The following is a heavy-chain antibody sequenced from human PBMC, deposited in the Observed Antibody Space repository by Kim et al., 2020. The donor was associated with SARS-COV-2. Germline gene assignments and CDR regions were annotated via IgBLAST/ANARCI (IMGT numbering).Heavy chain of an antibody. V-gene: IGHV5-51*01. J-gene: IGHJ3*02. CDR1: GYSFTSYW. Sequence: GESLKISCKGSGYSFTSYWIGWVRQMPGKGLEWMGIIYPGDSDTRYSPSFQGQVTISADKSISTAYLQWSSLKASDTAMYYCARIHGDTQMRDDAFDIWGQGTMVTVSS. CDR2: IYPGDSDT. CDR3: ARIHGDTQMRDDAFDI.